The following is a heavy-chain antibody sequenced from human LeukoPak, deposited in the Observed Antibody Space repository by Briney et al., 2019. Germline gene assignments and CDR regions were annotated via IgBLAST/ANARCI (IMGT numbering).Heavy chain of an antibody. J-gene: IGHJ4*02. V-gene: IGHV3-30*03. CDR1: GFTFSSYD. Sequence: PGGSLRLSCAASGFTFSSYDMHWVRQAPGKGLEWVTSISYDGNYKYYADSVKGRFTISRDFSKNTLYLQMNSLRAEDTAVYYCAREYCSGGSCYSSGGPGFDYWGQGTLVTVSS. CDR2: ISYDGNYK. D-gene: IGHD2-15*01. CDR3: AREYCSGGSCYSSGGPGFDY.